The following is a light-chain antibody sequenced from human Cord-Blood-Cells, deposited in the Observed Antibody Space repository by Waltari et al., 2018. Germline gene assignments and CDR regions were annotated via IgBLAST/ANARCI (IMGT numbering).Light chain of an antibody. J-gene: IGLJ1*01. CDR1: SSDVGVYNY. V-gene: IGLV2-14*01. CDR2: EVS. CDR3: SSYTSSSTLYV. Sequence: QSALTQPASVSGSPGQSIPISCTRTSSDVGVYNYVSWYQQHPGKAPKLMIYEVSNRPSGVSNRFSGSKSGNTASLTISGLQAEDEADYYCSSYTSSSTLYVFGTGTKVTVL.